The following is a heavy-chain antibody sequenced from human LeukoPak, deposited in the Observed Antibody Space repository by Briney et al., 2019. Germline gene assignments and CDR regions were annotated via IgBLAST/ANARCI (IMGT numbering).Heavy chain of an antibody. CDR3: AKEDVPAAPHGVYYFDY. CDR2: IIPILGIA. CDR1: GGTFSSYA. V-gene: IGHV1-69*04. D-gene: IGHD2-2*01. J-gene: IGHJ4*02. Sequence: ASVKVSCKASGGTFSSYAISWVRQAPGQGLEWMGRIIPILGIANYAQKFQGRVTITADKSTSTAYMELSSLRAEDTAVYYCAKEDVPAAPHGVYYFDYWGQGTLVTVSS.